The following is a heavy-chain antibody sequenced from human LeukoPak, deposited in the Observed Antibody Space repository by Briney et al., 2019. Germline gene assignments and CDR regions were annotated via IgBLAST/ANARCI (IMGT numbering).Heavy chain of an antibody. V-gene: IGHV1-2*02. J-gene: IGHJ3*02. D-gene: IGHD3-10*01. CDR3: AREADGSGSYYKSDAFAI. Sequence: GASVKVSCKASGNAFTGYYMHWVRQAPGQGLEWMGGINPNSGGTNYAQKFQGRVTMTRDTSISTAYMELSRLRSDDTAVYYCAREADGSGSYYKSDAFAIWGQGTMVTVSS. CDR1: GNAFTGYY. CDR2: INPNSGGT.